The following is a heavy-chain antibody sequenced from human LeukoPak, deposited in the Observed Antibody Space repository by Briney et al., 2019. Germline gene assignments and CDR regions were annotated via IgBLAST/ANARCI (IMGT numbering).Heavy chain of an antibody. D-gene: IGHD5-18*01. J-gene: IGHJ4*02. V-gene: IGHV4-59*01. CDR2: THHSGAT. Sequence: SETLSLTCSVSGVSITSNYWSWIRQPPGKGLEWLGYTHHSGATSYNPSLKSRSTMSLDTSNNQLSLKLSSVTAADTAVYYCARSSGHSYGDFDYWGQGNLVTVSS. CDR3: ARSSGHSYGDFDY. CDR1: GVSITSNY.